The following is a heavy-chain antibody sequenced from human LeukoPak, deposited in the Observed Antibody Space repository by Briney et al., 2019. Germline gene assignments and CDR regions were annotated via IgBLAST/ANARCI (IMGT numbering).Heavy chain of an antibody. CDR2: FDPEDGET. J-gene: IGHJ4*02. D-gene: IGHD3-3*01. Sequence: GASVKVSCKVSGYTLTELSMHWVRQAPGKGLEWMGGFDPEDGETIHAQKFQGRVTMTEDTSTDTAYMELSSLRSEDTAVYYCATQKGTIFGVAPIDYWGQGTLVTVSS. CDR1: GYTLTELS. CDR3: ATQKGTIFGVAPIDY. V-gene: IGHV1-24*01.